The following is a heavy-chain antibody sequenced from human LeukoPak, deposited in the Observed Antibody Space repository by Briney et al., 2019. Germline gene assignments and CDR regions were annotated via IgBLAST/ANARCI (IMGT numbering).Heavy chain of an antibody. CDR1: GFTFNNYA. D-gene: IGHD6-6*01. J-gene: IGHJ4*02. V-gene: IGHV3-48*01. CDR2: ISRSGSSI. CDR3: ATESSRSSAY. Sequence: GGSLRLSCAASGFTFNNYAMNWVRQAPGKGLEWVSHISRSGSSIFYADSVKGRFTIFRDNGQNSLYLQMSGLRAEDTAVYYCATESSRSSAYWGQGTLVTVSS.